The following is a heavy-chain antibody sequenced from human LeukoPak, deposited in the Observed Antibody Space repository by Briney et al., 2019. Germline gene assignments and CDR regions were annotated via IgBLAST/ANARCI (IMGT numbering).Heavy chain of an antibody. V-gene: IGHV3-23*01. CDR2: ISDRGDGT. Sequence: GGSLRLSCAASGFTFSSYAMSWVRQAPGKGLEWVSGISDRGDGTYYADSVKGRFTVSRDNSKNTLYLQMNGLRAEDTAVYYCAKGNYGYIFYFDYWGQGTLVTVSS. D-gene: IGHD3-16*01. CDR1: GFTFSSYA. J-gene: IGHJ4*02. CDR3: AKGNYGYIFYFDY.